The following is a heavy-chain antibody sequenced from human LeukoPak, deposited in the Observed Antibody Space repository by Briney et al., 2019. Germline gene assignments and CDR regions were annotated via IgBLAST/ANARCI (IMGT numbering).Heavy chain of an antibody. J-gene: IGHJ4*02. V-gene: IGHV4-59*01. D-gene: IGHD6-19*01. CDR1: GGSISSYY. CDR2: IYYSGST. Sequence: SETLSLTCTVSGGSISSYYWSWIRQPSGKGLEWIGYIYYSGSTNYNPSLKSRVTISVDTSKNQFSLKLSSVTAADTAVYYCATRSGRGAGPLSFDYWGQGTLVTVSS. CDR3: ATRSGRGAGPLSFDY.